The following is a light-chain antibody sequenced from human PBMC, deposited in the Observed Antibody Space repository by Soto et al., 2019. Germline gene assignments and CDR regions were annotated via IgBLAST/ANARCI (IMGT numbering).Light chain of an antibody. Sequence: QSALTHPASVSGSPGLSITISCTGTSSDVGAYNYDSWYQQYPGEAPKVIIYDVSHRPAGVSNRFSGSKSGNTASLTISGLQTQDEAAYYCSSYSSDISYVFGIGTKDTVL. J-gene: IGLJ1*01. V-gene: IGLV2-14*01. CDR2: DVS. CDR3: SSYSSDISYV. CDR1: SSDVGAYNY.